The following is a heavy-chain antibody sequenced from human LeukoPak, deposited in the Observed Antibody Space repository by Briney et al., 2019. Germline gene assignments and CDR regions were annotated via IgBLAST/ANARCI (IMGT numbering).Heavy chain of an antibody. V-gene: IGHV3-23*01. J-gene: IGHJ4*02. CDR3: ANSVLG. Sequence: GGSLRLSCAASGFTVSSYGMSWVRQAPGKGLEGVSGISGSSGSTDYADPVKGRFTISRDNSKNTVYLQMNSLRAEDTAVYYCANSVLGWGQGTLVTVSS. CDR1: GFTVSSYG. D-gene: IGHD5/OR15-5a*01. CDR2: ISGSSGST.